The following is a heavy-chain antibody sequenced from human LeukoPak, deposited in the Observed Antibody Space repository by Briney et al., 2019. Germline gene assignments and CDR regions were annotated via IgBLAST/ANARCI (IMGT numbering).Heavy chain of an antibody. J-gene: IGHJ4*02. CDR2: IYTSGST. Sequence: PSETLSLTCTVSGGSISSYYWSWIRQPAGKGLEWIGRIYTSGSTNHNPSLKSRVTISVDKSKNQFSLKLSSVTAADTAVYYCAREPPYYYDSSGSEPSFDYWGQGTLVTVSS. CDR1: GGSISSYY. D-gene: IGHD3-22*01. CDR3: AREPPYYYDSSGSEPSFDY. V-gene: IGHV4-4*07.